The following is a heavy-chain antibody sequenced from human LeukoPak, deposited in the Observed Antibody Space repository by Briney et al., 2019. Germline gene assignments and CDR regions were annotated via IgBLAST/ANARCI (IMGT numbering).Heavy chain of an antibody. CDR3: ARAPRRHGYNSFYFEY. V-gene: IGHV1-8*01. CDR2: MNPNNGNT. CDR1: GYTFTSYD. Sequence: ASVKVSCKASGYTFTSYDINWVRQAPGQGLEWMGWMNPNNGNTGYDQKFQGRVIITRNTTISTAYMELRSLRSEDTAVYYCARAPRRHGYNSFYFEYWGQGTLVTVSS. J-gene: IGHJ4*02. D-gene: IGHD5-24*01.